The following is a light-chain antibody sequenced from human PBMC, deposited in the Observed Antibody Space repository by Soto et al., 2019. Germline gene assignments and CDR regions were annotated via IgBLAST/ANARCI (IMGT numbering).Light chain of an antibody. CDR3: GAWGGGLSAVA. J-gene: IGLJ2*01. CDR1: SSNIGNNF. V-gene: IGLV1-51*01. Sequence: QSVLTQPPSVSAAPGQKVTISCSGSSSNIGNNFVSWYQQLQGTAPKLLIYDDNVRPSGVPDRFSGSKSGTSATLGITGLQTGDEADYYCGAWGGGLSAVAFSGGTKLTLL. CDR2: DDN.